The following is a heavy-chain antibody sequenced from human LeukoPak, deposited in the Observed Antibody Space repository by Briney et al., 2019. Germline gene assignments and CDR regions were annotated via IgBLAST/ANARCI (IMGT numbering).Heavy chain of an antibody. CDR1: GGSFSGYY. CDR2: INHSGST. CDR3: ARARYNWFDP. J-gene: IGHJ5*02. V-gene: IGHV4-34*01. Sequence: PSETLSLTCAVYGGSFSGYYWSWIRQPPGKGLEWIGEINHSGSTNYNPSLKSRVTISVDTSKNQFSLNLSSVTAADTAVYYCARARYNWFDPWGQGTLVTVSS.